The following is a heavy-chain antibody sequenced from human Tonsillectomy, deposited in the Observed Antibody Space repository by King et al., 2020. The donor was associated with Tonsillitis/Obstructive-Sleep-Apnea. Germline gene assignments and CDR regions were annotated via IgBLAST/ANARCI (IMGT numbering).Heavy chain of an antibody. D-gene: IGHD3-3*01. CDR2: IYYSGST. CDR3: ARGRMNTIFGPQXXDXYMDV. Sequence: LQESGPGLVKPSETLSLTCTVSGGSISSYYWSWLRQPPGKGLEWIGYIYYSGSTNYNPSLKSRVTISVDTSKNQFSLKLSSVTAADTAVYYCARGRMNTIFGPQXXDXYMDVXGKGTTVTVSS. J-gene: IGHJ6*03. V-gene: IGHV4-59*01. CDR1: GGSISSYY.